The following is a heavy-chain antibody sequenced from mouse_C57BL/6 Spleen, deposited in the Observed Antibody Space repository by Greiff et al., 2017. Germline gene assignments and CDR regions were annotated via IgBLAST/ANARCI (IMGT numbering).Heavy chain of an antibody. CDR3: ARRLYYGYDFDY. D-gene: IGHD2-2*01. J-gene: IGHJ2*01. V-gene: IGHV1-69*01. CDR1: GYTFTSYW. Sequence: VQLQQPGAELVMPGASVKLSCKASGYTFTSYWMHWVKQRPGQGLEWIGEIDPSDSYTNYYQKFKGKSTLTVDKSSSTAYMQLSSLTSEDSAVYYCARRLYYGYDFDYWGQGTTLTVSS. CDR2: IDPSDSYT.